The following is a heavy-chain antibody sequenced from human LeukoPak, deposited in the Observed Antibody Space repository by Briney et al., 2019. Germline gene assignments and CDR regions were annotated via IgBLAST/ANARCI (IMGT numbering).Heavy chain of an antibody. D-gene: IGHD2-2*03. Sequence: KSSETLSLTCTVSGASIRRSEYYWGWIRQPPGKGPECIGTVYYSGSTSYNPSLKSRVTMSVDISKSQFYLSLSSVTAADTAVYYCARHEVAFSGIPNANGDGYDTWGQGTLVVVSS. J-gene: IGHJ5*02. V-gene: IGHV4-39*01. CDR1: GASIRRSEYY. CDR3: ARHEVAFSGIPNANGDGYDT. CDR2: VYYSGST.